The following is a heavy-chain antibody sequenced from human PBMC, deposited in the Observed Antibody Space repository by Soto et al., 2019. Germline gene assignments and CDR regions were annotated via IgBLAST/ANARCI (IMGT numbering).Heavy chain of an antibody. CDR1: GGSISSGGYY. CDR3: ARALAEHLVRTGRVVDY. V-gene: IGHV4-31*03. J-gene: IGHJ4*02. Sequence: QVQLQESGPGLVKPSQTLSLTCTVSGGSISSGGYYWSWIRQHPGKGLEWIGYIYYSGSTYYNPSLKSRVTISVDTSKNQFSLKLSSVTAADTAVYYCARALAEHLVRTGRVVDYWGQGTLVTVSS. CDR2: IYYSGST. D-gene: IGHD6-6*01.